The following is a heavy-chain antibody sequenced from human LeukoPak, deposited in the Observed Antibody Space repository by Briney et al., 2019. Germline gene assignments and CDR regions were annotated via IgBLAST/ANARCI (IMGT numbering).Heavy chain of an antibody. J-gene: IGHJ3*02. Sequence: ASVKVSCKASGYTFTSYYMHRLRQAPGQGLEWMGIINPSGGSTSYAQKFQGRVTMTRDTSTSTAYMELSSLRSEDTAVYYCARMYVDAFDIWGQGTMVTVSS. D-gene: IGHD2-8*01. CDR1: GYTFTSYY. CDR3: ARMYVDAFDI. CDR2: INPSGGST. V-gene: IGHV1-46*03.